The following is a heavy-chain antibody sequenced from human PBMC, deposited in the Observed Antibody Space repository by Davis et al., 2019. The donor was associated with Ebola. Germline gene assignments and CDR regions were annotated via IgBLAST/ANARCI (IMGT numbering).Heavy chain of an antibody. V-gene: IGHV3-66*01. D-gene: IGHD3-22*01. J-gene: IGHJ6*02. Sequence: GGSLRLSCAASGFTFSSYWMSWVRQAPGKGLEWVSVIYSGGSTYYADSVKGRFTISRDNSKNTLYLQMNSLRAEDTAVYYCARDSRYYYDSSGYDYYYYGMDVWGQGTTVTVSS. CDR3: ARDSRYYYDSSGYDYYYYGMDV. CDR2: IYSGGST. CDR1: GFTFSSYW.